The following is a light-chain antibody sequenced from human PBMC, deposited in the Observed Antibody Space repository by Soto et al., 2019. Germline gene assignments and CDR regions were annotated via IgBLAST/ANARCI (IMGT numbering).Light chain of an antibody. CDR3: QQYNAHPYT. CDR2: RAS. V-gene: IGKV1-5*03. J-gene: IGKJ2*01. Sequence: DFQMTQSPSTLSASVGDRVTITCRASQSIHSWLAWYQQKPGTTPKLLIYRASTLQSGVPSRFAGSGSGTEFTLTINNLQPDDYASYLCQQYNAHPYTFGQGTKLEIK. CDR1: QSIHSW.